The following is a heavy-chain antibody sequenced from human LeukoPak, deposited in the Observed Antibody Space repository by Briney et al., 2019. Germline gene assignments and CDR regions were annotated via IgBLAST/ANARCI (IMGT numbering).Heavy chain of an antibody. CDR3: ARDYSGSYSNYYGMDV. Sequence: SETLSLTCTVSGGSISSGDYYWSWIRQPPGKGLEWIGYIYYSGSTYYNPSLKSRVTISVATSKNQFSLKLSSVTAADTAVYYCARDYSGSYSNYYGMDVWGQGTTVTVSS. CDR2: IYYSGST. CDR1: GGSISSGDYY. V-gene: IGHV4-30-4*01. D-gene: IGHD1-26*01. J-gene: IGHJ6*02.